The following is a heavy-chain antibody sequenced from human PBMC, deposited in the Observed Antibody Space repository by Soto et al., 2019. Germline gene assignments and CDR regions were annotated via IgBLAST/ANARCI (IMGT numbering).Heavy chain of an antibody. D-gene: IGHD4-17*01. J-gene: IGHJ4*02. Sequence: QITLKESGPTLVKPTQTLTLTCTFSGFSLSSLGLGVGWIRQPPGKALEWLELIYWDDNKHYSPSLKSRLSNTKDTSKTQVVLTMTTMDPVDTGTYYCVHAYMVTTLQYWGQGALVTVPS. V-gene: IGHV2-5*02. CDR2: IYWDDNK. CDR1: GFSLSSLGLG. CDR3: VHAYMVTTLQY.